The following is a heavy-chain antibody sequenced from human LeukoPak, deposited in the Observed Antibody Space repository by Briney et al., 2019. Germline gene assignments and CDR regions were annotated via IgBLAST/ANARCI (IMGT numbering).Heavy chain of an antibody. D-gene: IGHD3-22*01. V-gene: IGHV1-18*01. CDR3: AGEKYDRGGYYYYFDY. J-gene: IGHJ4*02. CDR2: ISTYNGIT. Sequence: ASVKVSCKASDYTFISYGINWVRQAPGQGLEWMGRISTYNGITNYAQNLQDRVTMTTDTSTSTAYMELRSLRSDDTALYYCAGEKYDRGGYYYYFDYWGQGTLVTVSS. CDR1: DYTFISYG.